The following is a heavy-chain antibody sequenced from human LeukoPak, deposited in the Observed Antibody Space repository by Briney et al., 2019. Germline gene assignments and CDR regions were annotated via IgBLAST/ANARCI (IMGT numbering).Heavy chain of an antibody. Sequence: PGGSLRLSCTASGFTFGDYAMSWFRQAPGRGLEWVGFIRSKAYGGTTEYAASVKGRFTISRDDSKSIAYLQMNSLKTEDTAVYYCTRDPEREMATISEGAYWGQGTLVTVSS. D-gene: IGHD5-24*01. CDR2: IRSKAYGGTT. CDR1: GFTFGDYA. V-gene: IGHV3-49*03. CDR3: TRDPEREMATISEGAY. J-gene: IGHJ4*02.